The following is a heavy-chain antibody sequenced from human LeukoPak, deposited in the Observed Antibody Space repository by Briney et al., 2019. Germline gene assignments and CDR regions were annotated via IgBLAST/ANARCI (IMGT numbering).Heavy chain of an antibody. V-gene: IGHV4-59*01. D-gene: IGHD5-18*01. CDR2: IYYSGST. Sequence: SETLSLTCTVSGGSISSYYWSWIGQPPGKGLEWIGYIYYSGSTNYNPSLKSRVTISVDTSKNQFSLKLSSVTAADTAVYYCARARGYSYGYPYYYYYGMDVWGQGTTVIASS. J-gene: IGHJ6*02. CDR3: ARARGYSYGYPYYYYYGMDV. CDR1: GGSISSYY.